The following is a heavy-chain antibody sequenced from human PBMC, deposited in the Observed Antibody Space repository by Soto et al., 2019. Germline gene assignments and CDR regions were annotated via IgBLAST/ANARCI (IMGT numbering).Heavy chain of an antibody. V-gene: IGHV4-61*01. D-gene: IGHD2-2*01. Sequence: SETLSLTCEVSGVSVSNRTHYWTWIRQPPGKGLEWIGFLYYGGTNYNPSLKSRLTIALDTSKNQISLNLSSVTAADTAVYYCVTELGLTDRPDHKYYYYAWDVWGQGTTVTVSS. CDR2: LYYGGT. CDR3: VTELGLTDRPDHKYYYYAWDV. J-gene: IGHJ6*02. CDR1: GVSVSNRTHY.